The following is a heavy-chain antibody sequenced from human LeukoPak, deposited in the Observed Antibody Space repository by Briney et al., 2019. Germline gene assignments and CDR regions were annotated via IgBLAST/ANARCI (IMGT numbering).Heavy chain of an antibody. CDR1: GFTFSSYG. CDR3: ARDEPTELQHPRYNDAFDI. V-gene: IGHV3-30*03. J-gene: IGHJ3*02. Sequence: GYLRLSCAASGFTFSSYGMHWVRQAPGKGLEGVAVISYDGSNKYYADSVKGRFTISRDNSKNTLYLQMNSLRSDDTAVYYCARDEPTELQHPRYNDAFDIWGQGTMVTVSS. CDR2: ISYDGSNK. D-gene: IGHD1-26*01.